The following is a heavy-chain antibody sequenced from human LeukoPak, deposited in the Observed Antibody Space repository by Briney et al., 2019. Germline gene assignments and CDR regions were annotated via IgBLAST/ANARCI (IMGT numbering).Heavy chain of an antibody. CDR2: VFHSGNT. V-gene: IGHV4-59*01. Sequence: SETLSLTCSVSGGYISSYYRFWIRQPPGKGLEWIGSVFHSGNTNYNPSLKSRVTISVDASKNQFSLKLSSVTAADTAAYYCASSDIVTGTTYYFDSWGQGILITVSS. J-gene: IGHJ4*02. CDR1: GGYISSYY. D-gene: IGHD1-14*01. CDR3: ASSDIVTGTTYYFDS.